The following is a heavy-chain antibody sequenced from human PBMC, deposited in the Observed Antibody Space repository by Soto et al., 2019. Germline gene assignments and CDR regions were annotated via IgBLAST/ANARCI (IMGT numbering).Heavy chain of an antibody. V-gene: IGHV4-59*01. CDR3: ARAPIVVVPAAILGWFDP. Sequence: QVQLQESGPGLVKPSETLSLTCTVSGGSISSYYWSWIRQPPGKGLEWIGYIYYSGSTNYNPSLKSRVTISVDTSKNQFSLKLSSVTAADTAVYYCARAPIVVVPAAILGWFDPWGQGTLVTVSS. CDR1: GGSISSYY. J-gene: IGHJ5*02. CDR2: IYYSGST. D-gene: IGHD2-2*02.